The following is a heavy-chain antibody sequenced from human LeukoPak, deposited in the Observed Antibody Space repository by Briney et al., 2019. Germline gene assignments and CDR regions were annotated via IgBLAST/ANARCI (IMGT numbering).Heavy chain of an antibody. CDR3: ARGMIAAAGTGVDY. CDR1: GYTFTSYD. CDR2: MNPNSGNT. J-gene: IGHJ4*02. D-gene: IGHD6-13*01. V-gene: IGHV1-8*01. Sequence: GASVKASCKASGYTFTSYDINWVRQATGQGLEWMGWMNPNSGNTGYAQKFQGRVTMTRNTSISTAYMELSSLRSEDTAVYYCARGMIAAAGTGVDYWGQGTLVTVSS.